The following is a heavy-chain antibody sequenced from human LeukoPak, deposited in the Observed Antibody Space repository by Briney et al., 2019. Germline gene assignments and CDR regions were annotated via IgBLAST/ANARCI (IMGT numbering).Heavy chain of an antibody. D-gene: IGHD1-1*01. V-gene: IGHV3-43D*03. CDR3: ARDAGGRTQREGWFDP. J-gene: IGHJ5*02. Sequence: GGSLRLSCAASGFPFDDYGMLWVRQAPGKGLEWVSFISWHGETTYYSDSVKGRFTISRDSAKKSLYLQMNSLRVEDTAIYYCARDAGGRTQREGWFDPWGQGTLVTVSS. CDR1: GFPFDDYG. CDR2: ISWHGETT.